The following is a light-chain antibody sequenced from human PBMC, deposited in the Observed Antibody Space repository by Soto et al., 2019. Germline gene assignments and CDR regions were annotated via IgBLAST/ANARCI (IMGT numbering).Light chain of an antibody. CDR2: DVN. J-gene: IGLJ1*01. CDR1: SSDVGGYHY. V-gene: IGLV2-11*01. Sequence: QSALTQPRSVSGSPGQSVTLSCTGTSSDVGGYHYVSWYQHHPGKAPKIMIFDVNQRPSGVPDCFSGSKSGNTASLTITVLLPEEEAAYYYCSYAGSYTILFGAGTKVTVL. CDR3: CSYAGSYTIL.